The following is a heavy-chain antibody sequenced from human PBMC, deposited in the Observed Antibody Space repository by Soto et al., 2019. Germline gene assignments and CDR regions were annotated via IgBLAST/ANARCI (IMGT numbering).Heavy chain of an antibody. V-gene: IGHV3-23*01. Sequence: GGSLRLSCATSGFTFSSYAMSWVRQAPGKGLEWVSAISGSGGSTYYADSVKGRFTISRDNSKNTLYLQMNSLRAEDTAVYYCAKDGGYSYGYDYYYGMDVWGQGTTVTVAS. CDR2: ISGSGGST. CDR1: GFTFSSYA. J-gene: IGHJ6*02. CDR3: AKDGGYSYGYDYYYGMDV. D-gene: IGHD5-18*01.